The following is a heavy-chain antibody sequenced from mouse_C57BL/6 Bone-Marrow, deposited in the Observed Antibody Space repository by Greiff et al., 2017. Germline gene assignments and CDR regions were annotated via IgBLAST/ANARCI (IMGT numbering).Heavy chain of an antibody. J-gene: IGHJ4*01. CDR1: GYTFTNYW. D-gene: IGHD2-4*01. Sequence: QVQLQQPGAELVKPGASVKLSCTASGYTFTNYWMHWVKQRPGQGLEWIGMMHPNGGSPDYNEKFKSEATLSVDKSSRTAYMELSSLTSEDSAVYYCARSYDYDDYTMDYWGQGTSVTVSS. CDR3: ARSYDYDDYTMDY. V-gene: IGHV1-64*01. CDR2: MHPNGGSP.